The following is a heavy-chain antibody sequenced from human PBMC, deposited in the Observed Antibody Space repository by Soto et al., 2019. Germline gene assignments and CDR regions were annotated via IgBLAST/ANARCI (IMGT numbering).Heavy chain of an antibody. CDR3: SCDQRGYCGIDCYPLDV. Sequence: GCIDRGLNYYALFCLPPGKGLEWIGSIYYSGSTYYNPSLKSRVTISVDTSKNQFSLKLSSVTAADTAVYYCSCDQRGYCGIDCYPLDV. D-gene: IGHD2-21*02. CDR2: IYYSGST. CDR1: GCIDRGLNY. J-gene: IGHJ6*01. V-gene: IGHV4-39*01.